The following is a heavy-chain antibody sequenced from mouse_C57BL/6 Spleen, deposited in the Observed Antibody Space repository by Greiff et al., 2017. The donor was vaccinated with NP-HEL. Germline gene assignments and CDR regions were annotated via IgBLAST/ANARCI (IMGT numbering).Heavy chain of an antibody. CDR3: ARGYYGSSYGWFAY. J-gene: IGHJ3*01. D-gene: IGHD1-1*01. CDR1: GFTFSDYG. CDR2: ISSGSSTI. V-gene: IGHV5-17*01. Sequence: EVNLVDSGGGLVKPGGSLKLSCAASGFTFSDYGMHWVRQAPEKGLEWVAYISSGSSTIYYADTVKGRFTISRDNAKNTLFLQMTSLRSEDTAMYYCARGYYGSSYGWFAYWGQGTLVTVSA.